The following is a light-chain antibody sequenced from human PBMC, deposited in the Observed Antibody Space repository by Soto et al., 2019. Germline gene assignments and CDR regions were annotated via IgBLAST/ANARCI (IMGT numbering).Light chain of an antibody. J-gene: IGKJ3*01. CDR2: LGS. CDR1: QSLLHNNGYNY. CDR3: MQALKTQFT. V-gene: IGKV2-28*01. Sequence: DIVMTHSPLSLPVTPGEPASISCRSSQSLLHNNGYNYLDWYLQKPGQSPQLLIYLGSNRASGVPDRFSGSGSGTDFTLKISRVEAEDVGVYYCMQALKTQFTFGPGTKVEIK.